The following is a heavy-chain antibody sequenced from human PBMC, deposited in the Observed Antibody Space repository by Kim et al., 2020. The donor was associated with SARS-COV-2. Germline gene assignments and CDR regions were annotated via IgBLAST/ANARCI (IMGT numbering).Heavy chain of an antibody. Sequence: GESLKISCKGSGYSFTSYWISWVRQMPGKGLEWMGRIDPSDSYTNYSPSFQGHVTISADKSISTAYLQWSSLKASDTAMYYCARQGGIAARPGDYWGQGTLVTVSS. J-gene: IGHJ4*02. CDR2: IDPSDSYT. CDR3: ARQGGIAARPGDY. CDR1: GYSFTSYW. V-gene: IGHV5-10-1*01. D-gene: IGHD6-6*01.